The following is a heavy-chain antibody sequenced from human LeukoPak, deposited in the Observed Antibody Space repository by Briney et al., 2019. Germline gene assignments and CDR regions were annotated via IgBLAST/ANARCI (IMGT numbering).Heavy chain of an antibody. CDR3: ARGDSSPMGY. J-gene: IGHJ4*02. Sequence: GSLRLSCAASGFTFSSYEMNWVRQAPGKGLEWVSYISSSGSTIYYADSVKGRFTISRDNAKNSLYLQMNSLRAEDTAVYYCARGDSSPMGYWDQGTLVTVSS. CDR2: ISSSGSTI. D-gene: IGHD6-19*01. CDR1: GFTFSSYE. V-gene: IGHV3-48*03.